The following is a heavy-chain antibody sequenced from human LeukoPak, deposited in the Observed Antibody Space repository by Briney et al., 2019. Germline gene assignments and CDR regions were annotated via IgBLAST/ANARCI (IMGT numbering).Heavy chain of an antibody. V-gene: IGHV5-51*01. Sequence: GGSLRLSCKGSGYSFTSYWIGWVRQMPGKGLEWMGIIYPGDSDTGYSPSFQGQVTISADKSISTAYLQWSSLKASDTAMYYCASRIAVAGTSGAFDIWGQGTMVTVSS. CDR1: GYSFTSYW. CDR2: IYPGDSDT. D-gene: IGHD6-19*01. J-gene: IGHJ3*02. CDR3: ASRIAVAGTSGAFDI.